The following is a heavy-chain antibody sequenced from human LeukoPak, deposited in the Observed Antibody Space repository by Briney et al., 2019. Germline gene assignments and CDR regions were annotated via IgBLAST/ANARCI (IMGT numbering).Heavy chain of an antibody. D-gene: IGHD6-6*01. V-gene: IGHV3-48*03. CDR2: ISSSGSRI. Sequence: GGSLRLSCAGSGFIFSNSEMNWVRQTPGKGLEWVSYISSSGSRIYYADSVKGRFTISRDNAKNSLYLQMNSLRAEDTAVYYCARDESGRAARPYHFDLWGQGTMVTISS. J-gene: IGHJ3*01. CDR1: GFIFSNSE. CDR3: ARDESGRAARPYHFDL.